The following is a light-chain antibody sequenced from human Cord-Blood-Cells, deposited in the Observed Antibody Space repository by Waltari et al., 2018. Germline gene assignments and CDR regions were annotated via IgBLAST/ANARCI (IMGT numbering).Light chain of an antibody. CDR1: QRVSSN. CDR2: GAS. CDR3: QQYNNWPPWT. J-gene: IGKJ1*01. V-gene: IGKV3-15*01. Sequence: EIVMTQSPATLSVSPGERATPSCRASQRVSSNLAWYQQKPGPAPRLLIYGASTRATGIPARFSGSGSGTEFTLTISSLQSEDFAVYYCQQYNNWPPWTFGQGTKVEIK.